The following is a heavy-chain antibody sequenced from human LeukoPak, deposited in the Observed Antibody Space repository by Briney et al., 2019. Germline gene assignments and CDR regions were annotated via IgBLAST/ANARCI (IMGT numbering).Heavy chain of an antibody. CDR3: ARAHDQSTPFDY. J-gene: IGHJ4*02. Sequence: SETLSLTCTVSGGSISSYYWSWIRQPPGKGLEWIGYIYYSGSANYNPSLKSRVTISVDTSKNQFSLKLSSVTAADTAVYYCARAHDQSTPFDYWGQGTLVTVSS. V-gene: IGHV4-59*01. D-gene: IGHD1-1*01. CDR2: IYYSGSA. CDR1: GGSISSYY.